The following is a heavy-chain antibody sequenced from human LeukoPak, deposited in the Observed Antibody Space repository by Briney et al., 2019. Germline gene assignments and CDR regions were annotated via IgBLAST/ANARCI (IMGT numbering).Heavy chain of an antibody. CDR2: IFSSGST. J-gene: IGHJ4*02. V-gene: IGHV3-53*01. CDR1: GFTVSSNY. CDR3: VREGYSNGWYRN. D-gene: IGHD6-19*01. Sequence: GGSLRLSCAASGFTVSSNYMSWVRQAPGKGLEWVSVIFSSGSTYYADSVKGRFTISRDNSKNTLYLQMNSLRAEDTAVYYCVREGYSNGWYRNWGQGTLVTVSS.